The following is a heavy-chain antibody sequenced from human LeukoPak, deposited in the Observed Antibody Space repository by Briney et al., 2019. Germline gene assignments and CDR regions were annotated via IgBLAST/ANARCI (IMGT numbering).Heavy chain of an antibody. CDR3: AKGDQLDY. V-gene: IGHV3-30*18. D-gene: IGHD2-2*01. CDR1: GFTFSSYG. Sequence: GGSLRLSCAASGFTFSSYGMHWVRQAPGKGLEWVAVISYDGSNKYYADSVKGRFTISRDNSKNTLYLQMNSLRAEDTAVYYCAKGDQLDYWGQGTLVTVSS. CDR2: ISYDGSNK. J-gene: IGHJ4*02.